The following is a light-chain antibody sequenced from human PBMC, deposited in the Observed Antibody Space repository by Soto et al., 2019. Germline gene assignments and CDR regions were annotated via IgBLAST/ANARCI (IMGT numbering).Light chain of an antibody. CDR3: SSYAGSSTAYV. CDR2: HVS. J-gene: IGLJ1*01. Sequence: QSVLTQPPSASGSPGQSVTISCTGAGTDVGQYNHVSWYQQHPGKAPKLLIHHVSRRPSGVPARFSGSKSGNTASLTISGLQAEDEADYYCSSYAGSSTAYVFGTGTKVTVL. CDR1: GTDVGQYNH. V-gene: IGLV2-8*01.